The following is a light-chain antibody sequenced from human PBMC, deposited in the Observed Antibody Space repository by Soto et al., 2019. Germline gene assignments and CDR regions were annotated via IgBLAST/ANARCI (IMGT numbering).Light chain of an antibody. CDR3: QQTFHSPGT. J-gene: IGKJ2*01. Sequence: EIVLTQSPGTLSLSPGETASLSCWASQSIISNFLAWYQQRRGQPPRLLIYDSSRRASGIPARFTGSGSGTAFTLTISRVEPEDSAVYYCQQTFHSPGTFGQGTRLEI. CDR1: QSIISNF. CDR2: DSS. V-gene: IGKV3-20*01.